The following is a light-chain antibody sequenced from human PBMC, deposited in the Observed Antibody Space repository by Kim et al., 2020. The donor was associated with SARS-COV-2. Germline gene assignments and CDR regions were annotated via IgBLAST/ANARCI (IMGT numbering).Light chain of an antibody. Sequence: RVTTSCTGGSSNIGAGYDVHWYQQLPGTAPKLLIYGNSNRPSGVPDRFSGSKSGTSASLAITGLQAEDEAEYYCQSYDSSLSGYVFGTGTKVTVL. CDR3: QSYDSSLSGYV. CDR2: GNS. V-gene: IGLV1-40*01. J-gene: IGLJ1*01. CDR1: SSNIGAGYD.